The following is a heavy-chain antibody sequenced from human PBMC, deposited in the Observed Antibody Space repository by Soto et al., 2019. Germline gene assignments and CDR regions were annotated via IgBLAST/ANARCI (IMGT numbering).Heavy chain of an antibody. V-gene: IGHV4-4*07. CDR2: VSSGGST. J-gene: IGHJ5*01. Sequence: QVPLQGSGPGLVKPSETLSLTCNVSGGSISSYYWCWIRQPAGKGLEWIGRVSSGGSTMYNPSLKSRVTISVDTSKNQFSLRLTSVSAADTAVYYCARDAYPNWFDFWGQGTLVTVSS. CDR1: GGSISSYY. CDR3: ARDAYPNWFDF.